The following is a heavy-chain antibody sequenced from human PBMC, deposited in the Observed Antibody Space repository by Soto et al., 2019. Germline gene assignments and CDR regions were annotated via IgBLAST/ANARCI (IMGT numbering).Heavy chain of an antibody. CDR3: ERLGVGATWSDWLDP. D-gene: IGHD1-26*01. Sequence: PGESLKISCKGSGYSFTSYWIGWVRQMPGKGLEWMGIIYPGDSDTRYSPSFQGQVTISADKSISTAYLQWSSLKASDTAMYYCERLGVGATWSDWLDPWGQGTLVTVYS. V-gene: IGHV5-51*01. CDR2: IYPGDSDT. J-gene: IGHJ5*02. CDR1: GYSFTSYW.